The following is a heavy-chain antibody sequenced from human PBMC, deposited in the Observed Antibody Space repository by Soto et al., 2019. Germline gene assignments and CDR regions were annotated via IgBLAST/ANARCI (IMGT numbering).Heavy chain of an antibody. Sequence: SQTLSLSCAISGGSVSSNSAAWNWIRQSPSRGLEWLGRTYYRSKWYNDYAVSVKSRITINPDTSKNQFSLQLNSVTPEDTAVYYCARDSSSSQATPNDAFDIWGLETLVTVSS. D-gene: IGHD6-13*01. CDR1: GGSVSSNSAA. J-gene: IGHJ3*02. CDR2: TYYRSKWYN. CDR3: ARDSSSSQATPNDAFDI. V-gene: IGHV6-1*01.